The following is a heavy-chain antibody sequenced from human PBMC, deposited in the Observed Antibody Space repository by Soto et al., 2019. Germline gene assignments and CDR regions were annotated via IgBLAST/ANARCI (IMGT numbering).Heavy chain of an antibody. J-gene: IGHJ5*01. V-gene: IGHV4-4*02. CDR3: ARVRQGCSANNCYFDP. D-gene: IGHD1-1*01. CDR1: GGSVRAPDW. Sequence: SETLSFTCTLSGGSVRAPDWWNWVRQSPDKGLEWIAEVHISGHSNYNPSLRSRVSVSIDSSKNQFYLNLNSVTAADTAIYYCARVRQGCSANNCYFDPWGQGTQVTVSS. CDR2: VHISGHS.